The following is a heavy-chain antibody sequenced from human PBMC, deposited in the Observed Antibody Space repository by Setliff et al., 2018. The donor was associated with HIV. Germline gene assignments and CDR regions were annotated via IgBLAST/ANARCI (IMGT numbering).Heavy chain of an antibody. Sequence: SETLSLTCTVSGDSINSDNYYWSWIRQPAGKGLEWIGRIYTSGTTNYNPSLKTRVTFSVDTAKNQFSLRLSSVTAADTAVYYCARGTLWSSGYYLYWYLDLWGRGTLVTVSS. CDR1: GDSINSDNYY. V-gene: IGHV4-61*02. D-gene: IGHD3-22*01. CDR2: IYTSGTT. CDR3: ARGTLWSSGYYLYWYLDL. J-gene: IGHJ2*01.